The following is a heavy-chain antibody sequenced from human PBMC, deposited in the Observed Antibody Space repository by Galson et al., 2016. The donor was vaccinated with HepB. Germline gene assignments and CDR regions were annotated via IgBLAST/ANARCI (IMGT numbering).Heavy chain of an antibody. J-gene: IGHJ4*02. CDR1: GFSVTTSGVG. D-gene: IGHD2-8*01. V-gene: IGHV2-5*01. CDR2: LFWNGEK. CDR3: APRSMVGSKYDY. Sequence: PALVKPTQTLTLTCTFSGFSVTTSGVGVGWIRQPPGKTLEWLALLFWNGEKRYRSSLESRLTISRGTSAYQVVLTLTNMDVTDTATYFCAPRSMVGSKYDYWGQGILVTVSS.